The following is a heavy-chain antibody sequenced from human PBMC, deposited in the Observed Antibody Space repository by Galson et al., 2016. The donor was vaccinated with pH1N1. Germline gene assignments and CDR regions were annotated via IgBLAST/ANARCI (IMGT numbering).Heavy chain of an antibody. CDR1: GGAFSRNA. J-gene: IGHJ3*02. Sequence: SVKVSCKASGGAFSRNAISWVRQAPGQGLECMGRVIPIFSIVKYAQKFQGRVTISADKSTSTAYMELSNLSSEDTAVYYCARSPSTVVAPGAPFDIWGQGTMVTVSS. CDR3: ARSPSTVVAPGAPFDI. V-gene: IGHV1-69*04. D-gene: IGHD4-23*01. CDR2: VIPIFSIV.